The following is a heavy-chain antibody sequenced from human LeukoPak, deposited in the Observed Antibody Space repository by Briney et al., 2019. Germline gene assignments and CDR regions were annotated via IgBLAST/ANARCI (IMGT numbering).Heavy chain of an antibody. D-gene: IGHD4-17*01. J-gene: IGHJ4*02. CDR2: ISGSGGSK. CDR1: GFTFSSYA. CDR3: AKRKDDYEFFDY. Sequence: PGGSLRLSCAASGFTFSSYAMSWVRQAPGKGLEWVSAISGSGGSKYYADSVKGRFTISRDNSKNTLYLQMNSLRAEDTAVYYCAKRKDDYEFFDYWGQGTLVTVSS. V-gene: IGHV3-23*01.